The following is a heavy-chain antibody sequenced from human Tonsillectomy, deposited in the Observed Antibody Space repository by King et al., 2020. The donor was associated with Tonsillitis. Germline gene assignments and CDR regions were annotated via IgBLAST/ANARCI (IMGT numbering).Heavy chain of an antibody. V-gene: IGHV4-34*01. CDR2: INHSGST. J-gene: IGHJ6*03. CDR3: ARGWLVPYYYYYMDV. Sequence: HVQLQQWGAGLLKPSETLSLPCAVSGGSFSGYYWSWIRQPPGKGLEWIGEINHSGSTNYNPSLKSRVTISVDTSKNQFSLKLSSVTAADTAVYYCARGWLVPYYYYYMDVWGKGTTVTVSS. D-gene: IGHD6-6*01. CDR1: GGSFSGYY.